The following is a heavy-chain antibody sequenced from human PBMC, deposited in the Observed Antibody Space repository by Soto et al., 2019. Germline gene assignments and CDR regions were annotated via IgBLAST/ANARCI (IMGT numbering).Heavy chain of an antibody. J-gene: IGHJ4*02. Sequence: QVQLVESGGGLVKPGGSLRLSCAASGFTFSDYYMSWIRQAPGKGLEWVSYISSSSSYTNYADSVKGRFTISRDNAKNSLYLQMNSLRAEDTAVYYCARERAEDSGYESTFDYWGQGTLVTVSS. D-gene: IGHD5-12*01. CDR3: ARERAEDSGYESTFDY. CDR2: ISSSSSYT. V-gene: IGHV3-11*05. CDR1: GFTFSDYY.